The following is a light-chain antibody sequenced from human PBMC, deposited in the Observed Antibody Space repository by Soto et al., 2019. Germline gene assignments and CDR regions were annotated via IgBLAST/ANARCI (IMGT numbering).Light chain of an antibody. CDR1: SSNIASNT. CDR2: SNN. V-gene: IGLV1-44*01. J-gene: IGLJ1*01. Sequence: QSVLTQPPSASGTPGQRVTLSCSGSSSNIASNTVNLYQHLPGTAPKLLIYSNNERTSGVPDRFSASKSGTSASLAISGLQSEDEADYDCASWEDSRNSHVFGTGTTLTVL. CDR3: ASWEDSRNSHV.